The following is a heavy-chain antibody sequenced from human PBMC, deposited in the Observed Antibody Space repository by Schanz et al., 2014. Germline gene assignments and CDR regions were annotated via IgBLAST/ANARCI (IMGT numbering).Heavy chain of an antibody. CDR1: GFSFSNYA. CDR3: AKEKGDCSSTSCSYYFDY. CDR2: ISGFGTGA. D-gene: IGHD2-2*01. J-gene: IGHJ4*02. Sequence: EVQLVESEGGLVQPGGSLRLSCAASGFSFSNYALVWVRQPPGKGLEWISGISGFGTGAYYADSVKGRFTISRDNSKNTLYLQMNSLRAEDTAVYYCAKEKGDCSSTSCSYYFDYWGQGTLVTVSS. V-gene: IGHV3-23*04.